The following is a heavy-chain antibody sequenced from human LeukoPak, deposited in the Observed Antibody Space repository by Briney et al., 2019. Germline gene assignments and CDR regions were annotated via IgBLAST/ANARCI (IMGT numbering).Heavy chain of an antibody. D-gene: IGHD3-3*01. CDR3: ARDPGTIFGVVTPYYMDV. J-gene: IGHJ6*03. V-gene: IGHV3-33*01. CDR1: GFTFSSYG. Sequence: GGSLRLSCAASGFTFSSYGMHWVRQAPGKGLEWVAVIWYDGSNKYYADSVKGRFTISRDNSKNTLYLQMNSLRDEDTAVYYCARDPGTIFGVVTPYYMDVCGKGTTVTVSS. CDR2: IWYDGSNK.